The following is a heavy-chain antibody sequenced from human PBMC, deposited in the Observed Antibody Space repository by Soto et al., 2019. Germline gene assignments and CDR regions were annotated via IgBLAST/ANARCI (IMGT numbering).Heavy chain of an antibody. J-gene: IGHJ6*03. CDR2: IYYSGST. V-gene: IGHV4-59*08. Sequence: SETLSLTCTVSGGSISSYYWSWIRQPPGKGLEWIGYIYYSGSTNYNPSLKSRVTISVDTSKNQFSLKLSSVTAADTAVYYCARRVAYDHYYSSMDVWGKGTTVTVSS. CDR1: GGSISSYY. CDR3: ARRVAYDHYYSSMDV. D-gene: IGHD5-12*01.